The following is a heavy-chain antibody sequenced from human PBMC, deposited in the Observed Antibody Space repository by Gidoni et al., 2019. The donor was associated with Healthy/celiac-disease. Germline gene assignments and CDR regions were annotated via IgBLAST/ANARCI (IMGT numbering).Heavy chain of an antibody. CDR1: GFTFSSYA. CDR2: ISGSGGST. V-gene: IGHV3-23*01. J-gene: IGHJ6*02. D-gene: IGHD1-26*01. CDR3: AKDELGIVGATTPLDYYYGMDV. Sequence: EVQLLESGGGLVQPGGSLRLSCAASGFTFSSYAMRWVRQAPGKGLEWVSAISGSGGSTYYADSVKGRFTISRDNSKNTLYLQMNSLRAEDTAVYYCAKDELGIVGATTPLDYYYGMDVWGQGTTVTVSS.